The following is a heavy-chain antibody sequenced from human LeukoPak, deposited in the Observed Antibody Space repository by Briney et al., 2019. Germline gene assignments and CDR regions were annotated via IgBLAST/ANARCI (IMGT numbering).Heavy chain of an antibody. J-gene: IGHJ4*02. CDR2: INAGNGNT. CDR1: GYTFTSYA. D-gene: IGHD4-17*01. CDR3: ARGLILGDYGDSRVFFDY. V-gene: IGHV1-3*01. Sequence: GGSLRLSCAASGYTFTSYAMHWVRQAPGQRLEWIGWINAGNGNTKYSQKFQGRVTITRDTSTSTAYMELSSLRSEDTAVYYCARGLILGDYGDSRVFFDYWGQGTLVTVSS.